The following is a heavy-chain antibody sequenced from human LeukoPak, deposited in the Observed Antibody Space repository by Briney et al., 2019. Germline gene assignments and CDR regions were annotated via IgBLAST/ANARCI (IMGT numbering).Heavy chain of an antibody. CDR1: GFTFSNYA. J-gene: IGHJ1*01. CDR2: ISGSGGST. V-gene: IGHV3-23*01. Sequence: GGSLRLSCAASGFTFSNYAMSWVRQAPEKGLEWVSAISGSGGSTYYADSVQGRFTISRDNSKNTLYLQMNSLRAEDTAVYYCAKDRQQWDQHWGQGTLVTVSS. CDR3: AKDRQQWDQH. D-gene: IGHD6-19*01.